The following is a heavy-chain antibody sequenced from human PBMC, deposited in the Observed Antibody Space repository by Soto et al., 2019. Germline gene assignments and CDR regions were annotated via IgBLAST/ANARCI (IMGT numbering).Heavy chain of an antibody. CDR1: GFTFSSYW. V-gene: IGHV3-74*01. CDR3: ARDRKKQWLVLTADERIYYYYGMDV. CDR2: INSDGSST. D-gene: IGHD6-19*01. Sequence: EVQLVESGGGLVQPGGSLRLSCAASGFTFSSYWMHWVRQAPGKGLVWVSRINSDGSSTSYADSVKGRFTISRDNAKNTLYLQMNSLRAEDTAVYYCARDRKKQWLVLTADERIYYYYGMDVW. J-gene: IGHJ6*01.